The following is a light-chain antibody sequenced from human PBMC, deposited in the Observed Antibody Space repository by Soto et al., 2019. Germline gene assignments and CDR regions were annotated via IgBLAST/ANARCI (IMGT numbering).Light chain of an antibody. CDR2: AAS. CDR1: QSIRSY. J-gene: IGKJ1*01. V-gene: IGKV1-39*01. Sequence: DIQLTQSPSSLSASVGDRVTITCRASQSIRSYLNWYQQKPGKAPKLLIYAASSLQTGVSSRFSGSGSGTDFTLTISSLQPDDCATYSCQQYSTYSRGAFGQGTKGDIK. CDR3: QQYSTYSRGA.